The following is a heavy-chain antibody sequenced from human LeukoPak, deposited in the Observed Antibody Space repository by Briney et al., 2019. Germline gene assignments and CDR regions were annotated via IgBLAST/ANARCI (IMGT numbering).Heavy chain of an antibody. V-gene: IGHV4-39*07. CDR1: GGSISSSSYY. D-gene: IGHD3-9*01. CDR3: ARDGLDYDILTGYIRGGRSFDP. Sequence: SETLSLTCTVSGGSISSSSYYWGWVRQPPGKGLEWIGIIYYSGSTYYNPSLKSRVTISVDTSKNQFSLKLSSVTAADTAVYYCARDGLDYDILTGYIRGGRSFDPWGQGTLVTVSS. J-gene: IGHJ5*02. CDR2: IYYSGST.